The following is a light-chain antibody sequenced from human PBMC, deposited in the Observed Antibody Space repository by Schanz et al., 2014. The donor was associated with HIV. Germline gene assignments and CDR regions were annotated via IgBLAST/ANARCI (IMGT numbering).Light chain of an antibody. CDR3: QQANNIPFT. Sequence: DIQMTQSPSSLSASVGDRVTITCRSSQDIRNDLGWYQQKPGKAPKRLIYAASSLQSGVPSRFSGSGSGTVFTLTINSLQPEDFALYYCQQANNIPFTFGPGTKVDAK. CDR2: AAS. V-gene: IGKV1-17*01. J-gene: IGKJ3*01. CDR1: QDIRND.